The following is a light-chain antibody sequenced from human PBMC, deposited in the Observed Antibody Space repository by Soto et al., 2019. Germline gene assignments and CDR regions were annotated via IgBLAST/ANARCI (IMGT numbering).Light chain of an antibody. J-gene: IGLJ2*01. V-gene: IGLV1-47*01. Sequence: QAVVTQPPSASGTPGQRVTISCSGSSSNIGSNSVYWYQQLPGTAPKLVIYRNNQRPSGVPDRFSGSKSGTSGSLAISGLRSEDEANYYCAAWDDSLSGLHVVFGGGTKLTVL. CDR1: SSNIGSNS. CDR3: AAWDDSLSGLHVV. CDR2: RNN.